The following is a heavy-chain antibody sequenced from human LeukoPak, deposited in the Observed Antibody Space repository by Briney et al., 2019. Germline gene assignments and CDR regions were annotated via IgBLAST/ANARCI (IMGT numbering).Heavy chain of an antibody. D-gene: IGHD3-22*01. J-gene: IGHJ4*02. Sequence: ASVKVSCKVSGYTLTELSMHWVRQAPGKGLEWMGGFDPEDGETIYAQKFQGRVTMTEDTSTDTAYMELNSLRSEDTAVYYCATEGGYYDSSGYYYYYWGQGTLVTVSS. CDR3: ATEGGYYDSSGYYYYY. V-gene: IGHV1-24*01. CDR1: GYTLTELS. CDR2: FDPEDGET.